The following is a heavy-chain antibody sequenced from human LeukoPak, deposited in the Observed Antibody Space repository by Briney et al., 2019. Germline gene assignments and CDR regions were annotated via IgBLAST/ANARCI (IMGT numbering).Heavy chain of an antibody. V-gene: IGHV1-18*01. CDR3: ARGYSYGSDYYYGMDV. CDR2: ISGYNGNT. CDR1: GYTXTSYA. J-gene: IGHJ6*02. D-gene: IGHD5-18*01. Sequence: ASVKVSCKASGYTXTSYAISWVRQAPGQGLEWMGWISGYNGNTKYAQKVQGRVTMTTDTSTSTAYMELRSLRSDDTAVYYCARGYSYGSDYYYGMDVWGQGTTVTVSS.